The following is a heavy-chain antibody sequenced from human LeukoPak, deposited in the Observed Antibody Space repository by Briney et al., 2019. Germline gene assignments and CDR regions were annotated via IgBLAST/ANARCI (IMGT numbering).Heavy chain of an antibody. CDR3: ARYGYSSGWYEGFDY. J-gene: IGHJ4*02. CDR2: IYPGDSDT. CDR1: GYSFTSYW. D-gene: IGHD6-19*01. Sequence: GESLKISCKGSGYSFTSYWIGWVRQMPGKGLEWMGIIYPGDSDTRYSPSFQGQVTISADKSISTAYLQWSSLKASDTAMYYCARYGYSSGWYEGFDYWGQGTLVTVSS. V-gene: IGHV5-51*01.